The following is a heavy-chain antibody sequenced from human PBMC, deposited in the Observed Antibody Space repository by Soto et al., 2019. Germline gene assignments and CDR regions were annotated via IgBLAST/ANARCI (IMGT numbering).Heavy chain of an antibody. J-gene: IGHJ6*02. CDR1: GYTFTNYG. CDR2: ISGYNGNT. Sequence: QVQLVQSGPEVKKPGASVKVSCKTSGYTFTNYGISWVRQAPGQGLEWMGWISGYNGNTNYAQNVRGRVTMTTDTSTGTVYMELRSLRSDDTAVYYCARGQGSKFYGMDVWGQGTTVTVSS. CDR3: ARGQGSKFYGMDV. V-gene: IGHV1-18*04.